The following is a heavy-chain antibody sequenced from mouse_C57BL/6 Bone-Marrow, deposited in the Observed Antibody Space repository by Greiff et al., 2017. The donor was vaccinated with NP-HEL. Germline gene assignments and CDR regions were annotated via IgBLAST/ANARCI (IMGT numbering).Heavy chain of an antibody. CDR3: ARRDWAMDY. D-gene: IGHD3-3*01. Sequence: EVQGVESGGGLVQPGGSLKLSCAASGFTFSDYYMYWVRQTPEKRLEWVAYISNGGGSTYYPDTVKGRFTISRDNAKNTLYLQMIRLKSEDTAMYYCARRDWAMDYWGQGTSVTVSS. CDR2: ISNGGGST. V-gene: IGHV5-12*01. CDR1: GFTFSDYY. J-gene: IGHJ4*01.